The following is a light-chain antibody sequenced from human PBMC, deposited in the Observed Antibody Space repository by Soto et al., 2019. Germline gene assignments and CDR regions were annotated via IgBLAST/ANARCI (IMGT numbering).Light chain of an antibody. CDR3: QQRSNWPPLT. J-gene: IGKJ4*01. V-gene: IGKV3-11*01. Sequence: EIVLTQSPATQSLSPGERATLSCRASQSVSTYLAWYQQKPGRAPRLLIYDASNRVTGVPARFSGSGSGTDFTLTISSLEPEDFAVYYCQQRSNWPPLTFGGGTRVEIK. CDR2: DAS. CDR1: QSVSTY.